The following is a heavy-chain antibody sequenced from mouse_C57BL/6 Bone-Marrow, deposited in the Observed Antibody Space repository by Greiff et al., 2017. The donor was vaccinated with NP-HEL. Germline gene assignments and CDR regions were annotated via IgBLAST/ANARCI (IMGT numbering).Heavy chain of an antibody. CDR1: GFTFSDYG. D-gene: IGHD1-1*01. Sequence: EVQVVESGGGLVKPGGSLKLSCAASGFTFSDYGMHWVRQAPEKGLEWVAYISSGSSTIYYADTVKGRFTISRDNAKNTLFLQMTSLRSEDTAMYYCAILLMGYAMDYWGQGTSVTVSS. CDR2: ISSGSSTI. CDR3: AILLMGYAMDY. V-gene: IGHV5-17*01. J-gene: IGHJ4*01.